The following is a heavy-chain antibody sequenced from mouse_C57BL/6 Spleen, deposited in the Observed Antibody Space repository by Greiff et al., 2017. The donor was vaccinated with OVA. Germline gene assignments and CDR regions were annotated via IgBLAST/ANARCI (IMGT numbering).Heavy chain of an antibody. Sequence: EVQLQQSGGGLVKPGGSLKLSCAASGFTFSDYGMHWVRQAPEKGLERVAYISSGSSAIYYADTVKGRFTISRDNAKNTLFLQMTSLRSEDTAMYYCARGRLRLHYFDYWGQGTTLTVSS. J-gene: IGHJ2*01. V-gene: IGHV5-17*01. CDR2: ISSGSSAI. CDR3: ARGRLRLHYFDY. CDR1: GFTFSDYG. D-gene: IGHD3-2*02.